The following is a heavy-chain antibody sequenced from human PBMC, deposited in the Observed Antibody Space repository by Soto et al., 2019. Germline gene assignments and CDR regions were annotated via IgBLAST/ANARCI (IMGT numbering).Heavy chain of an antibody. D-gene: IGHD3-3*01. J-gene: IGHJ4*02. CDR1: GDSVSSNSAA. V-gene: IGHV6-1*01. CDR3: ARAMPMIFGIVMVLDY. CDR2: TYYRSRWYN. Sequence: SQTLSLTCAISGDSVSSNSAAWNWIRQSPSRGLEWLGRTYYRSRWYNDYAASLKSRITINPDTSKNQFSLQLNSVTPEDTAIYYCARAMPMIFGIVMVLDYWALGTLVTVSS.